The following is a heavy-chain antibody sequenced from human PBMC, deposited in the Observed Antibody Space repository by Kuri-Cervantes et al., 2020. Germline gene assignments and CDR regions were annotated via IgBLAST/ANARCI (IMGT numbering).Heavy chain of an antibody. CDR1: GGSFSGYY. V-gene: IGHV4-34*01. J-gene: IGHJ5*02. D-gene: IGHD2-21*01. CDR2: INHSGST. Sequence: SETLSLTCAVYGGSFSGYYWSWIRQPPGKGLEWIGEINHSGSTNYNPSLKSRVTISVDTSKNQFSLKLSSVTAADTAVYYCARASYCGGDCSPRSDPWGQGTLVTVSS. CDR3: ARASYCGGDCSPRSDP.